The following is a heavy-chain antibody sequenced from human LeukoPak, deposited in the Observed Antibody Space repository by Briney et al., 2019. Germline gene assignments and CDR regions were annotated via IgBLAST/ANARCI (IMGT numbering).Heavy chain of an antibody. CDR2: IYYSGST. J-gene: IGHJ6*02. V-gene: IGHV4-30-4*01. CDR1: GGSISSGDYY. D-gene: IGHD2-2*01. CDR3: ARDGLSPVVPNCSSTSCYDYYYGMDV. Sequence: PSETLSLTCTVSGGSISSGDYYWSWIRQPPGKGLEWIGYIYYSGSTYYNPSLKSRVTISVDTSKNQFSLKLSSVTAADTAVYYCARDGLSPVVPNCSSTSCYDYYYGMDVWGQGTTVTVSS.